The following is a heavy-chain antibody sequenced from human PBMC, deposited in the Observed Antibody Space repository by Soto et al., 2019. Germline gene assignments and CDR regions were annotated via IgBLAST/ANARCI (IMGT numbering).Heavy chain of an antibody. J-gene: IGHJ5*02. CDR3: ARGQGVITGTTSWFDP. CDR1: GGSFSGYY. CDR2: INHSGST. D-gene: IGHD1-7*01. V-gene: IGHV4-34*01. Sequence: QVQLQQWGAGLLKPSETLSLTCAVYGGSFSGYYWSWIRQPPGKGLEWIGEINHSGSTNYNPSLNSRVTITVDTSKNQCSLKLSSVTAADTAVYYCARGQGVITGTTSWFDPWGQGTLVTVSS.